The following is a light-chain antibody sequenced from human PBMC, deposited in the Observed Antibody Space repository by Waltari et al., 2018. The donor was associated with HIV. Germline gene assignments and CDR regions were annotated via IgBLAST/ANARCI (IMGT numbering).Light chain of an antibody. CDR1: QTIGVW. V-gene: IGKV1-5*03. CDR3: QHYNGYPWT. Sequence: DIQMTQSPSTLSASVGDRVTITCRASQTIGVWLAWYQQKPGQAPKILIYKASTLETGVPSRFRGSGSGTEFTLTIGGLQPDDFATYYCQHYNGYPWTFGQGTKVEMK. J-gene: IGKJ1*01. CDR2: KAS.